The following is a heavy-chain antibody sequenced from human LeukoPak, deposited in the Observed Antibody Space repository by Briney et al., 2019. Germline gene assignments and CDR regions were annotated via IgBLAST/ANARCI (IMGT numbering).Heavy chain of an antibody. CDR1: GYSFPNYW. D-gene: IGHD3-16*02. V-gene: IGHV5-51*01. CDR3: ARSRAEKVPVWGSYRHHDAFDI. CDR2: IYPGDSDT. Sequence: GESLKISRKGSGYSFPNYWIGWARQMPGKGLEWMGIIYPGDSDTTYKPSCQGQVTISADKSISTAYLQWSSLKASDTAMYYCARSRAEKVPVWGSYRHHDAFDIWGQGTRVTVSP. J-gene: IGHJ3*02.